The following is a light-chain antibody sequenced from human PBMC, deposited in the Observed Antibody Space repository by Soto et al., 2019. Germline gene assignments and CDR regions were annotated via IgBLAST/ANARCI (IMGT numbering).Light chain of an antibody. CDR1: SGHSSYA. CDR3: QTWGTGIQL. CDR2: LNSDGSH. Sequence: QPVLTQSPSASASLGASVKLTCTLNSGHSSYAIAWHQQQPEKGPRYLMKLNSDGSHSKGDGIPDRFSGSSSGAERYLTISSLQSEDEADYYCQTWGTGIQLFGGGTKVTVL. V-gene: IGLV4-69*01. J-gene: IGLJ2*01.